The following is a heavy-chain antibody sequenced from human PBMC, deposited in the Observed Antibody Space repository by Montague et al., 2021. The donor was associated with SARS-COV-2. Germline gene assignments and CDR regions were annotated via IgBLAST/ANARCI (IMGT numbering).Heavy chain of an antibody. J-gene: IGHJ2*01. D-gene: IGHD3-3*01. CDR3: ARGLDYYDFWSGYYPAYWYFDL. Sequence: SETLSLTCTVSGGSISSYYGSWNRQTAGTGLAWIGRIYTSGSTNYNPSLKSRVTMSVDTSKNQFSLKLSSVTAADTAVYYCARGLDYYDFWSGYYPAYWYFDLWGRGTLVTVSS. CDR2: IYTSGST. V-gene: IGHV4-4*07. CDR1: GGSISSYY.